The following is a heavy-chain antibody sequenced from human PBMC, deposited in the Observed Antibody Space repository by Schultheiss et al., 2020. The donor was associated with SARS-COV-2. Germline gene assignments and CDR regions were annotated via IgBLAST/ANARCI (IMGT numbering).Heavy chain of an antibody. V-gene: IGHV4-39*07. CDR1: GGSISSGGFY. Sequence: SETLSLTCTVSGGSISSGGFYWNWIRQHPGKGLEWIGEINHSGSTNYNPSLKSRVTISVDKSKNQFSLKLSSVTAADTAVYYCARSPSYSNCVFDYWGQGTLVTVSS. CDR3: ARSPSYSNCVFDY. D-gene: IGHD4-11*01. CDR2: INHSGST. J-gene: IGHJ4*02.